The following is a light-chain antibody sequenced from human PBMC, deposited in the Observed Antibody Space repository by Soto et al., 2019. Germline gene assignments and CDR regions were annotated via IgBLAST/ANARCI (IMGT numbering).Light chain of an antibody. J-gene: IGLJ1*01. Sequence: QSALTQPRSVSGSPGQSVTISCTGTSSDVGTYTYVSWYQQHPGKAPKLIIYDVIKRPSGVPDRFSGSKSGNTASLTISGLQAEDDADYYCCSYAGTYTFFVFGTGTKVTVL. V-gene: IGLV2-11*01. CDR3: CSYAGTYTFFV. CDR2: DVI. CDR1: SSDVGTYTY.